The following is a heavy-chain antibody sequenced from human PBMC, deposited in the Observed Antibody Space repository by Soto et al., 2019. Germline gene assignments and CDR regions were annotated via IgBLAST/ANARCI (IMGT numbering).Heavy chain of an antibody. V-gene: IGHV4-38-2*01. J-gene: IGHJ5*02. CDR3: ARGNGIRENWFDP. CDR2: IYHSGNT. CDR1: GYSISSGYY. Sequence: PSETLSLTCAGSGYSISSGYYGGCIRQPPGKGVEWIGSIYHSGNTYYSQTLKSRVRISVDTSKNQFSLKVSCVTAADTAVYYCARGNGIRENWFDPWGQGTLVTVSS. D-gene: IGHD1-20*01.